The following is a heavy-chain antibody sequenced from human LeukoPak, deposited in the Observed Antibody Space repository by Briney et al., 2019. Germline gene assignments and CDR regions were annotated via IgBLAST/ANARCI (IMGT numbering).Heavy chain of an antibody. CDR1: GFTFSDYY. CDR3: ARGYPFDY. Sequence: LRLSCAASGFTFSDYYMSWIRQAAGKGLEWVGRFYVSGNTSYNPSLKSRVTISVDTSKNQFSLNLMSVTAADTAVYYCARGYPFDYWGQGTWSPSPQ. D-gene: IGHD1-14*01. CDR2: FYVSGNT. J-gene: IGHJ4*02. V-gene: IGHV4-4*07.